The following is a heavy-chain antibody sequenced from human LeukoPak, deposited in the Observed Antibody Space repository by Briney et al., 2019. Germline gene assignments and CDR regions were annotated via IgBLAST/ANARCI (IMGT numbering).Heavy chain of an antibody. CDR1: GDSVSSTTAA. CDR2: TYYTSTSKWDT. D-gene: IGHD3-16*01. Sequence: SQTLSLTCAISGDSVSSTTAAWNWVRQSPSRGLEWLGRTYYTSTSKWDTGYAVSLKSRISVSPDISKNQFSLQLNSVTPEDTAVYYCTRGRRFYYGMDVWGQGTTVTVSS. V-gene: IGHV6-1*01. J-gene: IGHJ6*02. CDR3: TRGRRFYYGMDV.